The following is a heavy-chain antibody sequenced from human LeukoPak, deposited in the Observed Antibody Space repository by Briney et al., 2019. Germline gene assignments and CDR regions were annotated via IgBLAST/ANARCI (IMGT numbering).Heavy chain of an antibody. V-gene: IGHV4-38-2*02. CDR1: GYSISSGYY. J-gene: IGHJ4*02. CDR2: IYYSVTT. CDR3: ASEYYYDSSGYYYQYYFDY. D-gene: IGHD3-22*01. Sequence: PSETLSLTCTVSGYSISSGYYWGWIRQPPGKGLEWIGSIYYSVTTYYNPSLKSRVIISADTSKNQFSLKLSSVTAADTAVYYCASEYYYDSSGYYYQYYFDYWGQGTLVTISS.